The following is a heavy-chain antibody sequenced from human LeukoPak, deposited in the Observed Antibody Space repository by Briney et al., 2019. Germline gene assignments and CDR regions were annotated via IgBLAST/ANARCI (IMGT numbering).Heavy chain of an antibody. V-gene: IGHV1-2*02. J-gene: IGHJ4*02. D-gene: IGHD7-27*01. CDR1: GYTFTGYY. CDR2: INPNSGGT. CDR3: ARHRLNWGYFDY. Sequence: ASVKVSCKASGYTFTGYYMHWVRLAPGQGREWMGWINPNSGGTNYAQKFQGRVTMTRDTSISTAYMELSRLRSDDTAVYYCARHRLNWGYFDYWGQGTLVTVSS.